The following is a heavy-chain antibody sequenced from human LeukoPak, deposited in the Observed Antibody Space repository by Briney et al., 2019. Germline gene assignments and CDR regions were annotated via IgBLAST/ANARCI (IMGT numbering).Heavy chain of an antibody. CDR2: ISGSGGST. CDR1: GFTFSSYG. Sequence: GGSLRLSCAASGFTFSSYGMHWVRQAPGKGLEWVSAISGSGGSTYYADSVKGRFTISRDNSKNTLYLQMNSLRAEDTAVYYCAKDAERIVGATAFDIWGQGTMVTVSS. CDR3: AKDAERIVGATAFDI. V-gene: IGHV3-23*01. J-gene: IGHJ3*02. D-gene: IGHD1-26*01.